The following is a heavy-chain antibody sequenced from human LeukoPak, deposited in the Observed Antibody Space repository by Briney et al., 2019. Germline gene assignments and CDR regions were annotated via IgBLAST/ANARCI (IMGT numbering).Heavy chain of an antibody. V-gene: IGHV4-59*01. CDR3: ARSPWGPYFDY. D-gene: IGHD3-16*01. CDR2: IYYSGST. CDR1: GGSISSYY. Sequence: SKTLSLTCTVSGGSISSYYWSWIRQPPGKGLEWIGYIYYSGSTNYNPSLKSRVTISVDTSKNQFSLKLSSVTAADTAVYYCARSPWGPYFDYWGQGTLVTVSS. J-gene: IGHJ4*02.